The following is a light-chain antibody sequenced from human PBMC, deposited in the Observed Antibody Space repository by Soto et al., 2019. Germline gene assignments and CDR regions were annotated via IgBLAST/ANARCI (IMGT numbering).Light chain of an antibody. V-gene: IGLV1-40*01. J-gene: IGLJ1*01. CDR3: QSYDSSLSGYV. CDR2: GNN. CDR1: SSNIGAGYD. Sequence: QSVLTQPPSVSGAPGQRVTISRTGSSSNIGAGYDVHWYQQLPGTAPKLLIYGNNNRPSGVPDRFSGSKSDTSASLAITGLQAVDEADYYCQSYDSSLSGYVFGTGTKVTVL.